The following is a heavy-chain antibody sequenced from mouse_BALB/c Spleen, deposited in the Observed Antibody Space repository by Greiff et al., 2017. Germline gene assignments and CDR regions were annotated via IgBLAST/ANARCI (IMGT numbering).Heavy chain of an antibody. D-gene: IGHD1-1*01. J-gene: IGHJ1*01. CDR2: IWWNDNK. CDR3: ARIHYGSSYWYFDV. CDR1: GFSLSTYGIG. Sequence: QVTLKVSGPGILQPSQTLSLTCSFSGFSLSTYGIGVGWIRQPSGKGLEWLAHIWWNDNKYYNTALKSRLTISKDTSNNQVFLKIASVDTADTATYYCARIHYGSSYWYFDVWGAGTTVTVSS. V-gene: IGHV8-11*01.